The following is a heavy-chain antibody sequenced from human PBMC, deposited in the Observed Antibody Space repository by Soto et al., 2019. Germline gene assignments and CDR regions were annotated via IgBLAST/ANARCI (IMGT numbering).Heavy chain of an antibody. D-gene: IGHD1-26*01. J-gene: IGHJ4*02. V-gene: IGHV2-5*02. Sequence: QITLKESGPTLVKPTQTLTLTCTFSGFSLTTDRVGVGWIRQPPGEALEWLAVIYWDDSKTYRPSLESRLTITKDTSQNQVALTITNMDSLDTATYYCAHAYGGRSLYWGQGTLVTVSS. CDR2: IYWDDSK. CDR3: AHAYGGRSLY. CDR1: GFSLTTDRVG.